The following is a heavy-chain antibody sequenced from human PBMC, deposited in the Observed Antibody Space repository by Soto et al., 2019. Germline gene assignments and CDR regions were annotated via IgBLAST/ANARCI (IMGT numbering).Heavy chain of an antibody. V-gene: IGHV4-34*01. Sequence: SETLSLTCSVYVGSFSGYYWSWIRQPPGKGLEWIGEINHSGSTNYNPSLKSRVTISVDTSKNQFSLKLSSVTAADTAVYYCASLPGRSFHRFVQWGQGKQVT. D-gene: IGHD1-1*01. CDR2: INHSGST. J-gene: IGHJ4*02. CDR1: VGSFSGYY. CDR3: ASLPGRSFHRFVQ.